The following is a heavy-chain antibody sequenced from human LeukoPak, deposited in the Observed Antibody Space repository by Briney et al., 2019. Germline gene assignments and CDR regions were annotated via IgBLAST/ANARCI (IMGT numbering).Heavy chain of an antibody. CDR2: IRPDGRDK. Sequence: GGSLRLSCAASGFTFNTFWMNWVRLAPGRGLEWLANIRPDGRDKYYVDSVRGRFTISRDNGKNLVYLEMNSLRVKDTAVYYCSGRDSSRNPWAYWGQGTLVSVSS. D-gene: IGHD2-2*01. V-gene: IGHV3-7*01. CDR1: GFTFNTFW. CDR3: SGRDSSRNPWAY. J-gene: IGHJ4*02.